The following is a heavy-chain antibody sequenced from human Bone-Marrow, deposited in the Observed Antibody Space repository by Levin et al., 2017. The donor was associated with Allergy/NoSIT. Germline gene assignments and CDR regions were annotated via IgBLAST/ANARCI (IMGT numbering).Heavy chain of an antibody. CDR1: GFTFSDYY. CDR3: ARDERDSGSYYWFLPRPTYYFDY. J-gene: IGHJ4*02. D-gene: IGHD1-26*01. V-gene: IGHV3-11*01. CDR2: ISSSGSTI. Sequence: PGESLKISCAASGFTFSDYYMSWIRQAPGKGLEWVSYISSSGSTIYYADSVKGRFTISRDNAKNSLYLQMNSLRAEDTAVYYCARDERDSGSYYWFLPRPTYYFDYWGQGTLVTVSS.